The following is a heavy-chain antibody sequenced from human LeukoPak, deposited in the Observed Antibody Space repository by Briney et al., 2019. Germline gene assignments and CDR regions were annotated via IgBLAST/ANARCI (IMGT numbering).Heavy chain of an antibody. J-gene: IGHJ4*02. V-gene: IGHV1-69*13. CDR2: IIPIFGTA. CDR3: ARDTTCSSTSCYPY. Sequence: ASVKVSCKASGGTFSSYDISWVRQAPGQGLEWMGGIIPIFGTANYAQKFQGRVTITADESTSTAYMELSSLRSEDTAVYYCARDTTCSSTSCYPYWGQGTLVTVSS. D-gene: IGHD2-2*01. CDR1: GGTFSSYD.